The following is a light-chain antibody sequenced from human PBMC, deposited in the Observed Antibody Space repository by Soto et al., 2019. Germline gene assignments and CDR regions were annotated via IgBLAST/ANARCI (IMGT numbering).Light chain of an antibody. J-gene: IGKJ4*01. V-gene: IGKV3-11*01. Sequence: EIFLTQSPGTLSLSPGDLASHSCRASQSVSRYLAWYQQKPGQAPRLLIYDASNRATGIPARFSGSGSGTDFTLTISSLEPEDFALYYCQQRGNWPSFGGGTKVDI. CDR1: QSVSRY. CDR3: QQRGNWPS. CDR2: DAS.